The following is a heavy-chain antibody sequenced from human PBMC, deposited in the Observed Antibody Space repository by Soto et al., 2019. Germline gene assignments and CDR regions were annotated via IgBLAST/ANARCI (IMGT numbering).Heavy chain of an antibody. CDR1: VGTFSSYA. V-gene: IGHV1-69*06. J-gene: IGHJ5*02. Sequence: QVQLVQSGAEVKKPGSSVKVSCKASVGTFSSYAIRWVRQAPGQGLEWMGGIIPIFGTANYAQKFQGRVTITADKSTSTADMELSSLRSEDTAVDYCARGGFRTNGVVGLFDPWGQGTLVTVSS. D-gene: IGHD2-8*01. CDR3: ARGGFRTNGVVGLFDP. CDR2: IIPIFGTA.